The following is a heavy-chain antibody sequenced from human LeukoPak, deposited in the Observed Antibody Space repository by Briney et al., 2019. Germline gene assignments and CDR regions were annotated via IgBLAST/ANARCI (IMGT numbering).Heavy chain of an antibody. CDR1: GLNFIDAW. CDR3: STGLCFSDTCHWDDAFAV. J-gene: IGHJ3*01. D-gene: IGHD1-26*01. Sequence: PGGSLRLYCAVSGLNFIDAWMTWVRQAPGRGLGRVGRIKCRSQGSTTDYATPVKGRFTISRDDSHNMVSLEMNNLKTEDAAVYYCSTGLCFSDTCHWDDAFAVWGQGTTVTVSS. CDR2: IKCRSQGSTT. V-gene: IGHV3-15*01.